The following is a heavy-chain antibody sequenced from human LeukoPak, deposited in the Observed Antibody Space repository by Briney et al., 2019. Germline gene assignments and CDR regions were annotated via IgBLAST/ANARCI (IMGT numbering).Heavy chain of an antibody. CDR1: GFTFDDYG. Sequence: GGSLRLSCAASGFTFDDYGMSWVRQAPGKGLEWVSSISTSSSYIYYADSVKGRFTISRDNARNSLYLQMNSLRAEDTALYYCARVSDISVAAYFDYWGQGTLVTVSS. J-gene: IGHJ4*02. D-gene: IGHD6-19*01. V-gene: IGHV3-21*04. CDR3: ARVSDISVAAYFDY. CDR2: ISTSSSYI.